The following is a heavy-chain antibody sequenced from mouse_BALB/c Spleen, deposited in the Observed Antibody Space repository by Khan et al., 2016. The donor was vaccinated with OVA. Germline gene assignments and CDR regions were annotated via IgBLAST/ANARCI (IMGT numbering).Heavy chain of an antibody. Sequence: VRLQQSGTVLAGPGASVKMSCKASGYSFTSYWMHWVKQRSGQGLEWLGAIYPGNTDTRYNQKFKGKAKLTAVTSASTAYMELSSLTNEDSAVYSCTRSGFLYYFDYWGQGTTLTVSS. CDR2: IYPGNTDT. CDR1: GYSFTSYW. CDR3: TRSGFLYYFDY. J-gene: IGHJ2*01. D-gene: IGHD3-1*01. V-gene: IGHV1-5*01.